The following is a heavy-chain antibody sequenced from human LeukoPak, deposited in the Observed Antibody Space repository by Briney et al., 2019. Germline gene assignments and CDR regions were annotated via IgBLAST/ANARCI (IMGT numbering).Heavy chain of an antibody. CDR2: IIPIFGTA. J-gene: IGHJ3*02. CDR3: AREGGSAGAVAGTHDNAFDI. Sequence: VASVKVSCKASGGTFSSYAISWVRQAPGQGLEWMGGIIPIFGTANYAQKFQGRVTITTDESTSTAYMELSSLRSEDTAVYYCAREGGSAGAVAGTHDNAFDIWGQGTMVTVSS. V-gene: IGHV1-69*05. D-gene: IGHD6-19*01. CDR1: GGTFSSYA.